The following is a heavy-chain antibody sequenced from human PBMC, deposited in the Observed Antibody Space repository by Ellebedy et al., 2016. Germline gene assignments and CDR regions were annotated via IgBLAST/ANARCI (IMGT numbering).Heavy chain of an antibody. CDR2: INHSGST. D-gene: IGHD6-13*01. CDR3: ARGGGSSWYGVRYFDY. Sequence: GSLRLXCAVYGGSFSGYYWSWIRQPPGKGLEWIGEINHSGSTNYNPSLKSRVTISVDTSKNQFSLKLSSVTAADTAVYYCARGGGSSWYGVRYFDYWGQGTLVTVSS. CDR1: GGSFSGYY. J-gene: IGHJ4*02. V-gene: IGHV4-34*01.